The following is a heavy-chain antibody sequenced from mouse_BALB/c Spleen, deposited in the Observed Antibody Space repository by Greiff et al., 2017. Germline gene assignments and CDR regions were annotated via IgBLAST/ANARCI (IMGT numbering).Heavy chain of an antibody. CDR2: ISYDGSN. J-gene: IGHJ4*01. CDR3: ARSATMRYYAMDY. V-gene: IGHV3-6*02. Sequence: ESGPGLVKPSQSLSLTCSVTGYSITSGYYWNWIRQFPGNKLEWMGYISYDGSNNYNPSLKNRISITRDTSKNQFFLKLNSVTTEDTATYYCARSATMRYYAMDYWGQGTSVTVSS. CDR1: GYSITSGYY. D-gene: IGHD2-4*01.